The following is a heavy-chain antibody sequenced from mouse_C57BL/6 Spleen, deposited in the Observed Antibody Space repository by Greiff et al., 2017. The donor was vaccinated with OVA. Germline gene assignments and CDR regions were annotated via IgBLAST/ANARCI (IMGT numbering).Heavy chain of an antibody. Sequence: EVQLQQSGPELVKPGASVKISCKASGYSFTDYNMNWVKQSNGKSLEWIGVINPNYGTTSYNQKFKGKATLTVDQSSSTAYMQLNSLTSEDSAVYDCARPYYYASSYGAMDYWGQGTSVTVSS. CDR1: GYSFTDYN. V-gene: IGHV1-39*01. CDR3: ARPYYYASSYGAMDY. D-gene: IGHD1-1*01. J-gene: IGHJ4*01. CDR2: INPNYGTT.